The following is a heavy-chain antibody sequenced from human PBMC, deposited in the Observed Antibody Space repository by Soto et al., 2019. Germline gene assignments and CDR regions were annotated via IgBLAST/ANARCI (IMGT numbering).Heavy chain of an antibody. CDR1: GYTFTNYA. V-gene: IGHV1-3*01. Sequence: QVKLVQSGAEVKKPGASVKVSCKASGYTFTNYALHWVRQAPGQGLEWMGWISAGSGNTKYSQNFQGRITITRDTSASTAYMELISLRYEDTAVYYCARSRMNIVAKVNGLLDYWGQGALVTVSS. CDR2: ISAGSGNT. J-gene: IGHJ4*02. D-gene: IGHD5-12*01. CDR3: ARSRMNIVAKVNGLLDY.